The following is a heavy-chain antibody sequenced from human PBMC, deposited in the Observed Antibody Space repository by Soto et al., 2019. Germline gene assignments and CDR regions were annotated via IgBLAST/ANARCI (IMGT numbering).Heavy chain of an antibody. CDR3: ARDPSPYTSGWYGIDF. Sequence: GGSLRLSCAASGFIFSAYAMLWVRQAPGKGLEWVAAISYDGTDKYYADSIKGRFTISRDNSANTLFLQVNSLRREDTAMYYCARDPSPYTSGWYGIDFWGHGTRGTVSA. CDR2: ISYDGTDK. J-gene: IGHJ4*01. V-gene: IGHV3-30*04. D-gene: IGHD6-19*01. CDR1: GFIFSAYA.